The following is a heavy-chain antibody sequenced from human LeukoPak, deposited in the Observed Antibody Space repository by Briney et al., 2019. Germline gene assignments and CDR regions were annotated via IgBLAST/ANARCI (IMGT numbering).Heavy chain of an antibody. CDR2: ISSSGDSI. CDR3: ARDRRVGATWSVGAFDI. CDR1: GFSLTTYE. V-gene: IGHV3-48*03. J-gene: IGHJ3*02. D-gene: IGHD1-26*01. Sequence: PGGSLRLSCAASGFSLTTYEMNWVRQAPGKGLEWVSYISSSGDSIYYADSVKGRFTISRDKAKNSLSLQMNSLRAEDTAIYYCARDRRVGATWSVGAFDIWGQGTTVTVSS.